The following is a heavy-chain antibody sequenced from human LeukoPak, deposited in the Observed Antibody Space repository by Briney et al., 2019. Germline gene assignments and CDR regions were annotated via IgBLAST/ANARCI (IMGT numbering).Heavy chain of an antibody. D-gene: IGHD6-13*01. CDR3: AKDRVRIAAAGFDY. J-gene: IGHJ4*02. Sequence: GGSLRLSCVASGFTFSDYWMTWVRQAPGKGLEWVSVLYSNGNRHYADSVQGRFTNSRDNSKNTLYLQMNSLRAEDTAVYYCAKDRVRIAAAGFDYWGQGTLVTVSS. CDR1: GFTFSDYW. CDR2: LYSNGNR. V-gene: IGHV3-53*01.